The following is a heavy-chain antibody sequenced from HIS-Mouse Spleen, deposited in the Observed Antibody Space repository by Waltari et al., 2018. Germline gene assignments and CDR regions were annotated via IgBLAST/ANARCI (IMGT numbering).Heavy chain of an antibody. CDR3: ATDPPNDYGGTALGY. J-gene: IGHJ4*02. CDR2: FDPEDGET. D-gene: IGHD4-17*01. V-gene: IGHV1-24*01. CDR1: GDTGTELS. Sequence: QVQLVHSGAEVKKPGASVKLARMVSGDTGTELSTQWVRRGPGKGLAWMGGFDPEDGETIYAQKFQGRVTMTEDTSTDTAYMELSSLRSEDTAVYYCATDPPNDYGGTALGYWGQGTLVTVSS.